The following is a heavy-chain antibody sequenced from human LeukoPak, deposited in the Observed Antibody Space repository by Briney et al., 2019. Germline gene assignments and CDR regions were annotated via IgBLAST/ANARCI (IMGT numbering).Heavy chain of an antibody. CDR1: GFTFSSYA. CDR2: ISGSGGST. J-gene: IGHJ4*02. D-gene: IGHD3-10*01. Sequence: GGSLRLSCAASGFTFSSYAMSWVRQAPGKGLEWVSGISGSGGSTYYADSVKGRFTISRDSSKNTLYLQMNSLRAEDTAVYYCAKDRKVLWFRELNYWGQGTLVTVSS. V-gene: IGHV3-23*01. CDR3: AKDRKVLWFRELNY.